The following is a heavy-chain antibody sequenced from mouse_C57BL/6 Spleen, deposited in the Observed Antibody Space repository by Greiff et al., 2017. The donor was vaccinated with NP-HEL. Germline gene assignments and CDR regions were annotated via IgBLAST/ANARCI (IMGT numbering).Heavy chain of an antibody. V-gene: IGHV1-69*01. CDR2: IDPSDSYT. J-gene: IGHJ1*03. D-gene: IGHD4-1*01. Sequence: QVQLQQPGAELVMPGASVKLSCKASGYTFTSYWMHWVKQRPGQGLEWIGEIDPSDSYTNYNQKFKGKSTLTVDKSSSTAYMQLSSLTSEDSAVYYCARCIELTGTDWYFDIWGTGTTVTVSS. CDR3: ARCIELTGTDWYFDI. CDR1: GYTFTSYW.